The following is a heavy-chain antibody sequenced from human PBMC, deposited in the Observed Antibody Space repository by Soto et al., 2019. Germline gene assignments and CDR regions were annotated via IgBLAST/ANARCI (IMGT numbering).Heavy chain of an antibody. CDR3: VREDDGGDRDYYGLDV. Sequence: QVQLQESGPGLVRPSQTLSLTCTVSGGSIISDHYHWTWIRQTPGKGLEWIGYIHYSGSVYYNPSLQSRVTMSVDTSKNLFSLKLSSVTAADTAVYFCVREDDGGDRDYYGLDVWGQGTTVTVSS. V-gene: IGHV4-30-4*01. CDR2: IHYSGSV. J-gene: IGHJ6*02. CDR1: GGSIISDHYH. D-gene: IGHD4-17*01.